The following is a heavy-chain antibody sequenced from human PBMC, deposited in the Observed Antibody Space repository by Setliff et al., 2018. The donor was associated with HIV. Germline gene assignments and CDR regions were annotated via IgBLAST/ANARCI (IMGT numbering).Heavy chain of an antibody. J-gene: IGHJ6*03. Sequence: SLTCAVSGGSITNKYWSWIRQPPGKGLEWLGYVSSSGTTNYTPSLESRLTISVDTSKNQVSLRLSSLTAADTAVYFCARVVSRREDRGTWMKLWLAPYYMDVWGKGTTVTVSS. CDR1: GGSITNKY. CDR2: VSSSGTT. CDR3: ARVVSRREDRGTWMKLWLAPYYMDV. D-gene: IGHD3-10*01. V-gene: IGHV4-59*01.